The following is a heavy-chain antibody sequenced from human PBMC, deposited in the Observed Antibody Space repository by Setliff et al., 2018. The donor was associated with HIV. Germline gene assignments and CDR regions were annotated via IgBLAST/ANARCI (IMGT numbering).Heavy chain of an antibody. V-gene: IGHV1-18*01. CDR1: GYIFTSYG. CDR2: ISGYNGNT. CDR3: ASSSPQYGSSWHFDY. J-gene: IGHJ4*02. D-gene: IGHD6-13*01. Sequence: ASVKVSCKASGYIFTSYGISWVRQAPGQGLEWMGWISGYNGNTNYAQKLQGRVTMTTDTSTSTAYMELRSLRSDDTAVYYCASSSPQYGSSWHFDYWGQGTLVTVSS.